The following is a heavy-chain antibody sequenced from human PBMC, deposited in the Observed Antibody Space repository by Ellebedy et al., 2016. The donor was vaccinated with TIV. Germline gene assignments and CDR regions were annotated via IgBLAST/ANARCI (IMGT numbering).Heavy chain of an antibody. Sequence: GESLKISCAASGFTSSRYWMSWVRPAPGQGQEWVANIKQDGSKRFYVDSVKGRITISRDNAKNSLYLQMNNLRAEDTAVYYCARDTLVGVTDSYFDYWGQGTLVTVSS. CDR2: IKQDGSKR. V-gene: IGHV3-7*03. CDR3: ARDTLVGVTDSYFDY. CDR1: GFTSSRYW. D-gene: IGHD1-26*01. J-gene: IGHJ4*02.